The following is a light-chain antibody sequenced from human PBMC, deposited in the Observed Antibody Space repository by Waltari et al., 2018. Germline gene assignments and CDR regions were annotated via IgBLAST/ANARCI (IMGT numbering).Light chain of an antibody. CDR3: QHYVRLPVS. V-gene: IGKV3-20*01. CDR1: QSVGRS. Sequence: EIVLTQSLGTLSLSPGERATLSCRASQSVGRSLTWYQQKPGQAPRLLIYGASSRATGIPDRFSGSGSGTDFSLTISRLEPEDFALYYCQHYVRLPVSFGQGTKVDIK. CDR2: GAS. J-gene: IGKJ1*01.